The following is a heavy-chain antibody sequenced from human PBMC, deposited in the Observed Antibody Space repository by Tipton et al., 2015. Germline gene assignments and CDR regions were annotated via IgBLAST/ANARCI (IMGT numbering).Heavy chain of an antibody. CDR2: IYYRGAT. CDR3: AREGWNSDSSGYDY. J-gene: IGHJ4*02. Sequence: TLSLTCNVSGDSVSSISNFWSWIRQPPGKGLEWIGYIYYRGATKYNPFFKGRLTISIDTSKNQFPLQLSSVTAADTAVYYCAREGWNSDSSGYDYWGQGTLVTVSS. V-gene: IGHV4-61*01. CDR1: GDSVSSISNF. D-gene: IGHD3-22*01.